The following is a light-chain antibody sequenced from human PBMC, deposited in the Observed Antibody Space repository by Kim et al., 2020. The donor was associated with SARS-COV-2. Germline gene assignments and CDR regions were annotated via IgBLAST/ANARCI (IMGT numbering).Light chain of an antibody. CDR3: QLYYSYPYT. V-gene: IGKV1-5*01. J-gene: IGKJ2*01. Sequence: DIQMTQSPSTLSASVGDRVTITCRASQSISSWLAWYQQKPGKAPKLLIYDASSLESGVPSRFSGSGSGTEFTLTISSLQPDDFATYYCQLYYSYPYTFGQGTKLDI. CDR1: QSISSW. CDR2: DAS.